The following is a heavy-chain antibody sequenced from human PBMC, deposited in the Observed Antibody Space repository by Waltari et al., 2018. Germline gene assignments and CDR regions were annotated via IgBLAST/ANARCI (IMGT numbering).Heavy chain of an antibody. V-gene: IGHV1-46*01. Sequence: QVQLVQSGAEVKKPGASVKVSCKASGYTFTRYYLHWVRQATGQGLEWMGIINPSGGSTTYAQKCQGRVTMTRDTSTSTVYMGVDSLGCEDAAVYYCARALSDYTEVDYWGQGTLVTVSS. J-gene: IGHJ4*02. CDR1: GYTFTRYY. D-gene: IGHD4-4*01. CDR3: ARALSDYTEVDY. CDR2: INPSGGST.